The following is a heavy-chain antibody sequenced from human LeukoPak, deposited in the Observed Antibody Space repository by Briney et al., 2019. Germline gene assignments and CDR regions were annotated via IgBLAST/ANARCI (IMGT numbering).Heavy chain of an antibody. CDR1: GYTFTSYY. V-gene: IGHV1-46*01. CDR3: ASNSAAARFAFDY. D-gene: IGHD6-13*01. CDR2: INPSGGST. Sequence: ASVTVSFKASGYTFTSYYMHWVRQAPGQGLEWMGIINPSGGSTSYAQKFQGRVTMTRDMSTSTVYMGLSSLRSEDTAVYYCASNSAAARFAFDYWGQGTLVTVSS. J-gene: IGHJ4*02.